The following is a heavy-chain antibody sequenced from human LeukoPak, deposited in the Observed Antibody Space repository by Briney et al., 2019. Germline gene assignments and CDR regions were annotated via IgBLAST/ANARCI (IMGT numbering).Heavy chain of an antibody. J-gene: IGHJ6*03. D-gene: IGHD5-12*01. CDR2: ISSSGSTI. CDR3: ARDRGWGMDV. Sequence: GGSLRLSCAASGFTFFSYEMNWVREAPGKGLEWVSYISSSGSTIYYADSVKGRFTISRDNAKNSLYLQMNSLRAEDTAVYYCARDRGWGMDVWGKGTTVTISS. V-gene: IGHV3-48*03. CDR1: GFTFFSYE.